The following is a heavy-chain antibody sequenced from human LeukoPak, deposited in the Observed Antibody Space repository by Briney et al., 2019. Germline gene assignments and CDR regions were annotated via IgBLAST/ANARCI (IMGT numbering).Heavy chain of an antibody. Sequence: GRSLRLSCAASGFTFDDYAMHWVRQAPGKGLEWVSGISWNSGSIGYADSVKGRFTISRDNAKNSLYLQMNSLRAEDTAVYYCAREAIVVVPAAQLAYDYWGQGTLVTVSS. CDR2: ISWNSGSI. CDR1: GFTFDDYA. J-gene: IGHJ4*02. V-gene: IGHV3-9*01. CDR3: AREAIVVVPAAQLAYDY. D-gene: IGHD2-2*01.